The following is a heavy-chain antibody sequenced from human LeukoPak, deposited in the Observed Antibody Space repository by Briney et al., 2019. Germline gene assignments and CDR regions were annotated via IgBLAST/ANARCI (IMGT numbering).Heavy chain of an antibody. Sequence: RFLYGASGFLFRHHAMRWAPEAPAKGLEGVSNITDSGDTTYCTEVAKGRFPISRDNSKNTLYVEMNTLRAEDTAVYYCAKWGDYDILTGYYVSDFWGQGTLVTVSS. CDR3: AKWGDYDILTGYYVSDF. D-gene: IGHD3-9*01. V-gene: IGHV3-23*01. CDR1: GFLFRHHA. CDR2: ITDSGDTT. J-gene: IGHJ4*02.